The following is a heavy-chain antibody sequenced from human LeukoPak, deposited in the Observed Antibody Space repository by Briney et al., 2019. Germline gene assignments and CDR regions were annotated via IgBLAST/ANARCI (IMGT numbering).Heavy chain of an antibody. J-gene: IGHJ4*02. D-gene: IGHD3-22*01. CDR2: INHSGST. V-gene: IGHV4-38-2*01. CDR1: GYSISSGYY. CDR3: ARGIRSYYDSSGIYYFDY. Sequence: SETLSLTCAVSGYSISSGYYWSWIRQPPGKGLEWIGEINHSGSTNYNPSLKSRVTISVDTSKNQFSLKLSSVTAADTAVYYCARGIRSYYDSSGIYYFDYWGQGTLVTASS.